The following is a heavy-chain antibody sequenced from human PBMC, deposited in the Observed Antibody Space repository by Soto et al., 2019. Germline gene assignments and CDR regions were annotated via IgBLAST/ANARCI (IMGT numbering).Heavy chain of an antibody. D-gene: IGHD6-19*01. J-gene: IGHJ4*02. CDR3: ARDSRQYSSGWYWGFDY. CDR1: GFTFSDSW. Sequence: PGGSLRLSCAAAGFTFSDSWMTWARQAPGKGPEWVATLRRDGGEKYYVDSVKGRFTISRDNAKNSLYLQMNSLGDEDTAIYYCARDSRQYSSGWYWGFDYWGQGTLVTVSS. CDR2: LRRDGGEK. V-gene: IGHV3-7*01.